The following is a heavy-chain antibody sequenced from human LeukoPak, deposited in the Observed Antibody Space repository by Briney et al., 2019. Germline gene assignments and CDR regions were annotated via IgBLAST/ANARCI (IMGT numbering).Heavy chain of an antibody. Sequence: PGGSLRLSCAASGFTFSSYGMSWVCQAPGKGLEWVSAISGSGGSTYYADSVRGRFTISRDNSKNTLYLQMNSLRAEDTAVYYCAKEATNWNYDYMDVWGKGTTVTVSS. V-gene: IGHV3-23*01. CDR1: GFTFSSYG. D-gene: IGHD1-1*01. CDR3: AKEATNWNYDYMDV. CDR2: ISGSGGST. J-gene: IGHJ6*03.